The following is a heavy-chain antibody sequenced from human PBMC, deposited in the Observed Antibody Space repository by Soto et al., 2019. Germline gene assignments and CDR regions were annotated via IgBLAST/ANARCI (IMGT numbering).Heavy chain of an antibody. CDR1: GYTFTGYY. Sequence: QVQLVQSGAEVKKPGASVKVSCKASGYTFTGYYMHWVRQAPGQGLEWMGWINPNSRGTNYAQKFQGRVTMTRVTSISTAYMELSRLRSDDTAVYYCARKIRSTYYDMREDFKRRWGDAFDIWGQGTMVTVSS. CDR2: INPNSRGT. D-gene: IGHD3-9*01. V-gene: IGHV1-2*02. J-gene: IGHJ3*02. CDR3: ARKIRSTYYDMREDFKRRWGDAFDI.